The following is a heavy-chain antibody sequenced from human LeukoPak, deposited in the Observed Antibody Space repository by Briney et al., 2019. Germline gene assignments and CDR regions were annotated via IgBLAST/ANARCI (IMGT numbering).Heavy chain of an antibody. Sequence: ASVKVSCKASGYTFTGYYMHWVRQAPGQVLEWMGWINPKSGGTNYAQKLQGRVTMTRDTSISTAYMELSRLRSDDTAVYYCARAGHYYDSSGYIFDYWGQGTLVTVSS. CDR2: INPKSGGT. CDR3: ARAGHYYDSSGYIFDY. J-gene: IGHJ4*02. D-gene: IGHD3-22*01. V-gene: IGHV1-2*02. CDR1: GYTFTGYY.